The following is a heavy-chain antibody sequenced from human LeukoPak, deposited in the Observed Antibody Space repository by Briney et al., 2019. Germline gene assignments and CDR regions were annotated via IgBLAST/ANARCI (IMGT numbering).Heavy chain of an antibody. Sequence: HSGGSLRLSCAASGFTFSSYAMHWVRQAPGKGLEWVAIISYDGSNKYYADSVKGRFTISRDNSKNTLYLQMNSLRVEDTAVYYCARESGYCSGGSCYSLWYFDLWGRGTLVTVSS. D-gene: IGHD2-15*01. CDR1: GFTFSSYA. CDR2: ISYDGSNK. J-gene: IGHJ2*01. V-gene: IGHV3-30-3*01. CDR3: ARESGYCSGGSCYSLWYFDL.